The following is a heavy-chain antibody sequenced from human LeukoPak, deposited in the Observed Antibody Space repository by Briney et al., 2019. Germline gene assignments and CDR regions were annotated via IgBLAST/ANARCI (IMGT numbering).Heavy chain of an antibody. V-gene: IGHV4-59*11. J-gene: IGHJ4*02. Sequence: SETLSLTCTVSGGSISSHYWSWIRQPPGKGLEWIGSMYYSGSTNYNPSLKSRVTISVDTSKNQFSLKLNSVPAADTAVYYCVRGGVYFDYWGQGTLVTVSP. CDR3: VRGGVYFDY. CDR2: MYYSGST. CDR1: GGSISSHY. D-gene: IGHD3-16*01.